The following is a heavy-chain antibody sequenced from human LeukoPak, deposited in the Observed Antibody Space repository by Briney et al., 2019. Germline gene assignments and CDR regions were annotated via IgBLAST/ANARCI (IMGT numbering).Heavy chain of an antibody. J-gene: IGHJ6*04. CDR3: AKDSRVVPAANGGGYHYYGMDV. CDR2: ISGSGGST. CDR1: GFTFSSYA. Sequence: GGSLRLSCAASGFTFSSYAMSWVRQAPGKGLEWVSAISGSGGSTYYADSVKGRFTISRDNSKNTLYLQMNSLRAEDTAVYYCAKDSRVVPAANGGGYHYYGMDVWGKGTTVTVSS. V-gene: IGHV3-23*01. D-gene: IGHD2-2*01.